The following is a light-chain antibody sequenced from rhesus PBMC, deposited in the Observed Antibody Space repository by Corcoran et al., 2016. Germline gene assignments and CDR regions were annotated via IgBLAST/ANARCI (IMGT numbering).Light chain of an antibody. CDR3: QQSYGTPPT. Sequence: DIQMTQSPSSLSASVGDRVTITCRTSENVNNYLNWYHQKPGKAPKHLIYKASTLQTGAPSRFRGRGSGTDYTFTLSSRQSEDVSTDSCQQSYGTPPTFGQGTKVEMK. V-gene: IGKV1-74*01. CDR1: ENVNNY. J-gene: IGKJ1*01. CDR2: KAS.